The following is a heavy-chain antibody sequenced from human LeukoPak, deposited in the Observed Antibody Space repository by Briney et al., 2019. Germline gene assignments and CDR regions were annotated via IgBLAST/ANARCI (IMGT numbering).Heavy chain of an antibody. J-gene: IGHJ4*02. D-gene: IGHD6-19*01. Sequence: GETLRLSCAASGFTFSSYGISWVRQAPGKGLEWLANINQDGSAKYYVESVKGRFTISRDNSKNTLYLQLHSLRGDDTAVYYCARNGGWYGVSWGQGTLVTVSS. V-gene: IGHV3-7*05. CDR1: GFTFSSYG. CDR3: ARNGGWYGVS. CDR2: INQDGSAK.